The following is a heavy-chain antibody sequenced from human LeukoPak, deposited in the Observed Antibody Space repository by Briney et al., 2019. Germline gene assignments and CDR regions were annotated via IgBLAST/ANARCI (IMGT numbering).Heavy chain of an antibody. V-gene: IGHV1-2*02. J-gene: IGHJ4*02. CDR1: GYTFTGYY. D-gene: IGHD3-22*01. CDR2: INPNSGGT. Sequence: ASVKVSCKASGYTFTGYYMHWVRQAPGQGLEWMGWINPNSGGTNYAQKFQGRVTMTRDTSISTAYMELSRLRSDDTAVYYCARDLHYYDSSGYYSGFDCWGQGTLVTVSS. CDR3: ARDLHYYDSSGYYSGFDC.